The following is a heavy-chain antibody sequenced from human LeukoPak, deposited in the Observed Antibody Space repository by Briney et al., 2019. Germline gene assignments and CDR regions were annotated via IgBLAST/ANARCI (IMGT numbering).Heavy chain of an antibody. J-gene: IGHJ6*02. CDR1: GYTFTSYD. CDR3: ARIEGGGDYGVYYYYGMDV. CDR2: MNPNSGNT. D-gene: IGHD4-17*01. Sequence: ASVKVSCKASGYTFTSYDINWVRQATGQGLEWMGWMNPNSGNTGYAQKFQGRVTMTRNTSISTAYMELSSLRSKDTAVYYCARIEGGGDYGVYYYYGMDVWGQGTTVTVSS. V-gene: IGHV1-8*01.